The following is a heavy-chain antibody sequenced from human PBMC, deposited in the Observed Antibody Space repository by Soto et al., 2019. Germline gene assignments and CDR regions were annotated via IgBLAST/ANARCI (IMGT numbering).Heavy chain of an antibody. J-gene: IGHJ4*02. CDR2: IYYSGST. Sequence: PSETLSLTCTVSGDSISSGGYYWSWIRQHPGKGLEWIGYIYYSGSTDYNSSLKSRVTISLDTSKNQFSLKLISVTAADPPVYSSACAGGYVDRFLSGLDYWGQGALVTVSS. CDR3: ACAGGYVDRFLSGLDY. D-gene: IGHD3-16*01. V-gene: IGHV4-31*03. CDR1: GDSISSGGYY.